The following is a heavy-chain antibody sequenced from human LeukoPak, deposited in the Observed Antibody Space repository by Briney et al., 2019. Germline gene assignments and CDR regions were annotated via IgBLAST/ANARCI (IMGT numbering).Heavy chain of an antibody. CDR3: ARDTPSYDILTGYTFDY. Sequence: GGSLRLSCEASGFTFSSYAMHWVRQAPGKGLEWVAVISYDGSNKYYADSVKGRFTISRDNSKNTLYLQMNSLRAEDTAVYYCARDTPSYDILTGYTFDYWGQGTLVTVSS. CDR2: ISYDGSNK. J-gene: IGHJ4*02. V-gene: IGHV3-30-3*01. CDR1: GFTFSSYA. D-gene: IGHD3-9*01.